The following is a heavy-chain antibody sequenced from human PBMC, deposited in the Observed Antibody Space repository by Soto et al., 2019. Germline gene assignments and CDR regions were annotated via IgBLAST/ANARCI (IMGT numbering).Heavy chain of an antibody. CDR3: ARGATVTQEFDY. Sequence: QVQLQESGPGLVKPSETLSLTCTVSGASISSSYWTWIRQPPGKGLEWIGYIYYSGSTNHNPSLKSRVTISVDTSKSQFSLKLSSVTAAGTAVYYCARGATVTQEFDYWGQGTLVTVSS. V-gene: IGHV4-59*01. CDR1: GASISSSY. CDR2: IYYSGST. D-gene: IGHD4-17*01. J-gene: IGHJ4*02.